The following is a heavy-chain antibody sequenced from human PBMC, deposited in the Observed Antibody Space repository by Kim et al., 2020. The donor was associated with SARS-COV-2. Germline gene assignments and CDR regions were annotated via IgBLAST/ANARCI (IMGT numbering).Heavy chain of an antibody. J-gene: IGHJ4*02. CDR2: VATR. Sequence: VATREYAAPVKGRFTISRDDSETTVYLQMNSLKTVDTAVYYCNTDFAGGFWGQGTLVTVSS. V-gene: IGHV3-15*01. D-gene: IGHD3-16*01. CDR3: NTDFAGGF.